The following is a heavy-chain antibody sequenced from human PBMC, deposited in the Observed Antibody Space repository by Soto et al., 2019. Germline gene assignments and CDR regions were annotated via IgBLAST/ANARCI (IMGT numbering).Heavy chain of an antibody. CDR2: ISGSGGST. Sequence: GGSLRLSCAASGFTFSSYAMNWVRQAPGKGLEWVSAISGSGGSTYYADSVKGRFTISRDNSKNTLYLQMNSLRAEDTAVYYCAKDQGSSYYFDYWGQGTLVTVSS. CDR1: GFTFSSYA. CDR3: AKDQGSSYYFDY. V-gene: IGHV3-23*01. D-gene: IGHD6-6*01. J-gene: IGHJ4*02.